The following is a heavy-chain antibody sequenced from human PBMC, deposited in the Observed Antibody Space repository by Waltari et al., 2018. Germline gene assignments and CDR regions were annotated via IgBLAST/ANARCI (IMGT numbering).Heavy chain of an antibody. V-gene: IGHV4-61*02. D-gene: IGHD1-26*01. CDR1: GGSISSGSYY. J-gene: IGHJ5*02. CDR2: IYTSGST. CDR3: ARDPGASWFDP. Sequence: QVQLQESGPGLVKPSQTLSLTCTVSGGSISSGSYYWSWIRQPAGKGLEWIGRIYTSGSTNYNPSLKSRVTISVDTSKNQFSLKLSSVTAADTAVYYCARDPGASWFDPWGQGTLVTVSS.